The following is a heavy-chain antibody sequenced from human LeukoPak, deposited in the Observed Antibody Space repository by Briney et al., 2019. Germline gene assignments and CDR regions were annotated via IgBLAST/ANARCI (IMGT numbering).Heavy chain of an antibody. D-gene: IGHD2-21*01. Sequence: ASVKASCKASGYTFTSYGISWVRQAPGQGLEWMGWISAYNGNTNYAQKLQGRVTMTTDTSTSTAYMELRSLRSDDTAVYYCAREGPSYCGGDCYVGGDYWGQGTLVTVSS. CDR1: GYTFTSYG. CDR2: ISAYNGNT. V-gene: IGHV1-18*01. J-gene: IGHJ4*02. CDR3: AREGPSYCGGDCYVGGDY.